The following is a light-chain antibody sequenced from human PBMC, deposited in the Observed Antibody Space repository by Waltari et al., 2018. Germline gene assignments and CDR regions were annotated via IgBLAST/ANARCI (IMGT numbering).Light chain of an antibody. V-gene: IGKV3-20*01. CDR2: HAS. Sequence: DIVLTQSPGTLYLSPGERATLPCRASQSIGIYLAWYQQRPGQAPRLLMYHASSRATGIPDRFSGSGSGTDFSLTISRLDPEDFAVYYCQKYESLPATFGQGTKVEIK. CDR1: QSIGIY. J-gene: IGKJ1*01. CDR3: QKYESLPAT.